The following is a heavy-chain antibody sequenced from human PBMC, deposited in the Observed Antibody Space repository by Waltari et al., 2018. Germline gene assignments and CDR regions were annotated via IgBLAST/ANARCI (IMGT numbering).Heavy chain of an antibody. V-gene: IGHV3-30*03. Sequence: QVQLVESGGGVVQPGRSLRLSCAASGFTFSSYGMHWVRQAPGKGLEGVAGISDEGNYIYYADSVKGRFTISRDNSKNTVFLQMNSLKSEDTAVYYCARRGWEILRGFDYWGQGTLVTVSS. D-gene: IGHD1-26*01. CDR1: GFTFSSYG. J-gene: IGHJ4*02. CDR3: ARRGWEILRGFDY. CDR2: ISDEGNYI.